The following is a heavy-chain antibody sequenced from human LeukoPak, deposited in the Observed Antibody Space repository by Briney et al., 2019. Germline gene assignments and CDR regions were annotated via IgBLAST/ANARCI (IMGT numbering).Heavy chain of an antibody. J-gene: IGHJ4*02. Sequence: PGGSLRLSCAASGITFSSSAMGWVRQAPGKGLEWLSTISGSGDNTYYADSVKGRFTISRDNAKNSLYLQMNSLRADDTAVYYCAREEEWYASGTYYKGFDSWGQGTLVTVSS. V-gene: IGHV3-21*01. CDR2: ISGSGDNT. CDR1: GITFSSSA. CDR3: AREEEWYASGTYYKGFDS. D-gene: IGHD3-10*01.